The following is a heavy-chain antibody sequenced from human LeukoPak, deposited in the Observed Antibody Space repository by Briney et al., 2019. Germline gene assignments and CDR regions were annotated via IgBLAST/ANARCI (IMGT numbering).Heavy chain of an antibody. CDR2: IWYDGSNK. V-gene: IGHV3-33*01. J-gene: IGHJ4*02. Sequence: GGSLRLSCAASGFTFSSYGMHWVRQAPGKGLEWVAVIWYDGSNKYYADSVKGRFTISRDNSKNTLYLQMNSLRAEDTAVYYCARGFDLYYYGSGSSFDYWGQGTLVTVSS. CDR3: ARGFDLYYYGSGSSFDY. D-gene: IGHD3-10*01. CDR1: GFTFSSYG.